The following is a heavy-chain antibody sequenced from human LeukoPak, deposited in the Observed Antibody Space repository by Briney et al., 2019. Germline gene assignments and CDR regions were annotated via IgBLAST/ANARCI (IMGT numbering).Heavy chain of an antibody. CDR2: ISYDGSNK. CDR3: AKDWEAVSGTPTGIDY. Sequence: GGSLRLSCAASGFTFSSYVMHWVRQAPGKGLEWVAVISYDGSNKYYADSVKGRFTISRDNSKNTVYLQMNSLRAEDTAVYYCAKDWEAVSGTPTGIDYWGQGTLVTVSS. J-gene: IGHJ4*02. V-gene: IGHV3-30-3*01. CDR1: GFTFSSYV. D-gene: IGHD6-19*01.